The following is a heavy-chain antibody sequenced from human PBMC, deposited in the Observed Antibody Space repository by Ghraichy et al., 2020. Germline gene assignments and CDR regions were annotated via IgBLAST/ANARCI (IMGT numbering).Heavy chain of an antibody. Sequence: GSLRLSCAASGFTFSSYSMNWVRQAPGKGLEWVSYISSSSSTIYYADSVKGRFTISRDNAKNSLYLQMNSLRDEDTAVYYCARDLNYYGSGSYYENGMDVWGQGTTVTVSS. CDR3: ARDLNYYGSGSYYENGMDV. CDR1: GFTFSSYS. D-gene: IGHD3-10*01. J-gene: IGHJ6*02. CDR2: ISSSSSTI. V-gene: IGHV3-48*02.